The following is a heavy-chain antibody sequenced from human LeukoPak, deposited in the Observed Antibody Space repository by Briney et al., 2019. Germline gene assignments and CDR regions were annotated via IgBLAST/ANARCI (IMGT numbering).Heavy chain of an antibody. D-gene: IGHD3-16*01. V-gene: IGHV1-3*01. CDR1: GYTFSRYA. J-gene: IGHJ6*02. CDR3: ARDLDPQRGEYYYYGMDV. CDR2: TNAGNGKT. Sequence: ASVKVSCKASGYTFSRYAIHWVRQAPGQRLGWKGWTNAGNGKTKYSQKFQGRVTITADESTSTAYMELSSLRSEDTAVYYCARDLDPQRGEYYYYGMDVWGQGTTVTVSS.